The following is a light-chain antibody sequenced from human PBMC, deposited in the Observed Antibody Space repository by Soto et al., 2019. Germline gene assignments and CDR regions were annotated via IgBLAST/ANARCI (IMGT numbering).Light chain of an antibody. CDR3: QHYNSYSEA. Sequence: DIQMTQSPSTLSGSVGDRVTITCRASQTISSWLAWYQQKPGKAPKLLVYKASTLKSGVPSRFSGSRSGTEFTLTISSLQPDDFATYYCQHYNSYSEAFGQVTKVELK. CDR1: QTISSW. J-gene: IGKJ1*01. V-gene: IGKV1-5*03. CDR2: KAS.